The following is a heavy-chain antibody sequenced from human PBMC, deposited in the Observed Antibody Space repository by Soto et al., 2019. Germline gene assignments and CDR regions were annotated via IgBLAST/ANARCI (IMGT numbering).Heavy chain of an antibody. J-gene: IGHJ4*01. CDR3: ALAGTGGTTFDY. D-gene: IGHD6-19*01. Sequence: SLTGTVSGGSVGSGSYYWIFIRQPPGKGLEWIGYIYYSGSTNYNPSLKSRVTISVDTSKNQFSLKLSSVTAADTAVYYCALAGTGGTTFDYSGHGTLVTVSS. CDR2: IYYSGST. CDR1: GGSVGSGSYY. V-gene: IGHV4-61*01.